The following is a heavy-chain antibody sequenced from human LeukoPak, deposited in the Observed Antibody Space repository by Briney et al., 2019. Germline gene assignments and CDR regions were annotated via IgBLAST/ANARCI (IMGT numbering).Heavy chain of an antibody. CDR3: TRDAAHLRY. D-gene: IGHD6-13*01. CDR2: ISSNSSYI. CDR1: GFTFGSYS. Sequence: GGSLRLSCAASGFTFGSYSMNWVRQAPGKGLEWVSSISSNSSYIYYADSVKGRFTISRDNAKNSLYLQMNSLKTEDTAVYYCTRDAAHLRYWGQGTLVTVSS. V-gene: IGHV3-21*03. J-gene: IGHJ4*02.